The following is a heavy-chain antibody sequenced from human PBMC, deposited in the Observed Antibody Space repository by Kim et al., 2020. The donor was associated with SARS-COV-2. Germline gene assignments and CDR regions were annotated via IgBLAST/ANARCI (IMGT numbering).Heavy chain of an antibody. CDR1: GGSFSGYY. J-gene: IGHJ4*02. Sequence: SETLSLTCAVYGGSFSGYYWSWIRQPPGKGLEWIGEINHSGSTNYNPSLKSRVTISVDTSKNQFSLKLSSVTAADTAVYYCARGPIGHAAVAGIDYWGQGTLVTVSS. CDR3: ARGPIGHAAVAGIDY. CDR2: INHSGST. D-gene: IGHD6-19*01. V-gene: IGHV4-34*01.